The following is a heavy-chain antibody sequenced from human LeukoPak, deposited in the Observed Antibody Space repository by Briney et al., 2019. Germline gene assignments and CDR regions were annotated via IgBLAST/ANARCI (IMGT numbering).Heavy chain of an antibody. CDR2: ISSSSGAI. CDR3: VRDYMYAFDI. Sequence: GGSLRLSCAASGFTFSSYWMSWVRQAPGKGLEWVSYISSSSGAIYYADSVRGRFTISRDNAESSLYLQMTSLRAEGTAVYFCVRDYMYAFDIWGQGTMVTVSS. J-gene: IGHJ3*02. CDR1: GFTFSSYW. V-gene: IGHV3-48*01.